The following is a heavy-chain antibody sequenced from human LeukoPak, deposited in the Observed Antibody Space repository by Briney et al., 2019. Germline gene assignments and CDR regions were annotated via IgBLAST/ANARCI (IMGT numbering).Heavy chain of an antibody. V-gene: IGHV4-4*07. J-gene: IGHJ3*02. CDR3: ARDIGYYDSSGYPRDAFDI. CDR1: GGSISSYY. CDR2: IYTSGST. D-gene: IGHD3-22*01. Sequence: SETLSLTCTVSGGSISSYYWSWIRQPAGKGLEWIGRIYTSGSTNYNPSLKSRVTMSVDTSKNQFSLKLSSVTAADTAVYYCARDIGYYDSSGYPRDAFDIWGQGTMVTASS.